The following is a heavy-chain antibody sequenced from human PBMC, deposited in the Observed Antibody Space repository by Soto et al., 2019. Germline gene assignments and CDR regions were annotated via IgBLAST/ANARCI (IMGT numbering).Heavy chain of an antibody. CDR1: GFSISSSG. D-gene: IGHD6-13*01. CDR3: ATRTYSTSWYYFEY. CDR2: ISAST. Sequence: EVQLLASGGGLVQPGGSLRLSCAASGFSISSSGMTWVRQAPGKGLEWVSGISASTYYADSVKGRFTISRDNSKKKLYLDMHSLRSEDTAVYYCATRTYSTSWYYFEYWGQGTLVTVSS. V-gene: IGHV3-23*01. J-gene: IGHJ4*02.